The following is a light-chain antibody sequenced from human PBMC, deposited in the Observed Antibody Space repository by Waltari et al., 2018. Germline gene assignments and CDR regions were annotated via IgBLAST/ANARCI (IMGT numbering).Light chain of an antibody. CDR1: QRVRSSY. V-gene: IGKV3-20*01. Sequence: EIVLTQSPGTLSLSPGESATLPCRASQRVRSSYLAGYQQKPGQTPRLLIYGACSRATGIPDRFSCSGSGTEFTLTINRLEPEDFAVYYCQQYSSSPELSFGGGTKVEIK. CDR2: GAC. J-gene: IGKJ4*01. CDR3: QQYSSSPELS.